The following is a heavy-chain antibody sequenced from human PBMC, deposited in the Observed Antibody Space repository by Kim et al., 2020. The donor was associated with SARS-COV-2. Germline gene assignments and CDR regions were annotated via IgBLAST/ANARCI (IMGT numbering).Heavy chain of an antibody. CDR2: ISSDGSYK. D-gene: IGHD1-26*01. Sequence: RGSLRLSCAASGFTFSAYAMLWVRQAPGKGPEWVAVISSDGSYKFYADSVKGRFTISRDSSKNTLYLQMNSLRAEDTAVYYCARPGVVGPTYWFDPWGQGTLVTVSS. V-gene: IGHV3-30*14. J-gene: IGHJ5*02. CDR1: GFTFSAYA. CDR3: ARPGVVGPTYWFDP.